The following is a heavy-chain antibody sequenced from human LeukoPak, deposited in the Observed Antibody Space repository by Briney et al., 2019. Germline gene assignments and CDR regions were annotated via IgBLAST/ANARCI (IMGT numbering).Heavy chain of an antibody. CDR1: GFTFSSYE. Sequence: QPGGSLRLSCAASGFTFSSYEMNWVRQAPGKGLEWVSYISSSGSTIYYADSVKGRFTISRDNAKNSLYLQMNSLRAEDTAVYYCARDGPTYYYDSSGYYYTISAYYYGMDVWGQGTTVTVSS. J-gene: IGHJ6*02. D-gene: IGHD3-22*01. CDR3: ARDGPTYYYDSSGYYYTISAYYYGMDV. V-gene: IGHV3-48*03. CDR2: ISSSGSTI.